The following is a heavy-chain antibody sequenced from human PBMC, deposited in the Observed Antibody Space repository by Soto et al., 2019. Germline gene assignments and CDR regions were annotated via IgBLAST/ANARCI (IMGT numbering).Heavy chain of an antibody. CDR3: VRCYCSVGSCYACWHFDL. D-gene: IGHD2-15*01. CDR2: ISASTRNT. V-gene: IGHV1-18*01. CDR1: GYTFSDYA. J-gene: IGHJ2*01. Sequence: QVQLVQSGGEVKKPWASVKVSCQASGYTFSDYAINWVRQAPGQGLEWMGWISASTRNTDQAQNFQGRVIMTLDTSTNTAYMELRSLRSDDTAVYYCVRCYCSVGSCYACWHFDLWGRGTLVTVSS.